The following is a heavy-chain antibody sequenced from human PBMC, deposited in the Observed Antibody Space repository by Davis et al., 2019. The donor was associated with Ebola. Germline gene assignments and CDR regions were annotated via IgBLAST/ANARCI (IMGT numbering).Heavy chain of an antibody. V-gene: IGHV3-9*01. CDR2: ISWNSGSI. D-gene: IGHD1-26*01. CDR1: GFTFDDYA. Sequence: SLKISCAASGFTFDDYAMHWVRQAPGKGLEWVSGISWNSGSIGYADSVKGRFTISSDNAKNSLYLQMNSLRAEDTALYYCAKAPWELPRFDYWGQGTLVTVSS. J-gene: IGHJ4*02. CDR3: AKAPWELPRFDY.